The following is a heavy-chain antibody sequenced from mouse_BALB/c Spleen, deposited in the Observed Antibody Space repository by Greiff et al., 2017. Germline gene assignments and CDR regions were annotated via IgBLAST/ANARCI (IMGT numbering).Heavy chain of an antibody. J-gene: IGHJ4*01. V-gene: IGHV3-2*02. Sequence: EVKVEESGPGLVKPSQSLSLTCTVTGYSITSDYAWNWIRQFPGNKLEWMGYISYSGSTSYNPSLKSRISITRDTSKNQFFLQLNSVTTEDTATYYCASAYYGNYEAMDYWGQGTSVTVSS. CDR2: ISYSGST. D-gene: IGHD2-10*01. CDR1: GYSITSDYA. CDR3: ASAYYGNYEAMDY.